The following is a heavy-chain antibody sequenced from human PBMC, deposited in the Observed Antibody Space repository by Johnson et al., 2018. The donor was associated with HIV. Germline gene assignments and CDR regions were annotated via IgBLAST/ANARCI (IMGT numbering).Heavy chain of an antibody. Sequence: VQLVESGGGLVQPGGSLRLSCAASGFTFSSYWMSWVRQAPGKGLEWVANIKQDGSEKYYVDSVKGRFTISRDNAKNSLYLQMNSLRAEYTAVYYCARERVAVTGPTMAFDIGGQGTMVIVSS. CDR3: ARERVAVTGPTMAFDI. CDR2: IKQDGSEK. CDR1: GFTFSSYW. D-gene: IGHD6-19*01. V-gene: IGHV3-7*01. J-gene: IGHJ3*02.